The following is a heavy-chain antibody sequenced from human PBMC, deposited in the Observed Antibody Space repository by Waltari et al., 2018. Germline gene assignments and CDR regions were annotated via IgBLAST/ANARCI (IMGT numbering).Heavy chain of an antibody. V-gene: IGHV1-3*01. CDR1: GYTFTSYP. CDR2: INAGGGDT. CDR3: ARLKYYYDNNGDYYSYFDY. J-gene: IGHJ4*02. Sequence: QVQLVQSGAEVKKPGASVKVSCRVSGYTFTSYPIHWVRQAPGQGLEWMGGINAGGGDTYYSQNFQVRATSTRDTSASTAYMELSSLRSEDTAVYYCARLKYYYDNNGDYYSYFDYWGQGTLVTVSS. D-gene: IGHD3-22*01.